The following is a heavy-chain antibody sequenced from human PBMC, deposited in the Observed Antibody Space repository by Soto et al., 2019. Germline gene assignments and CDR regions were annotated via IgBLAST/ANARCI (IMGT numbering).Heavy chain of an antibody. CDR1: GGTFSSYA. CDR2: IIPIVGTA. J-gene: IGHJ4*02. D-gene: IGHD5-18*01. V-gene: IGHV1-69*01. Sequence: QVQLVQSGAEVKKPGSSVKVSCKASGGTFSSYAISWVRQAPGQGLEWMGGIIPIVGTANYAQKFQGRVTITADESTSKAYMELSSLRSEDTAVYYCARGLGYSDGHASDFDYWGQGTLVTVSS. CDR3: ARGLGYSDGHASDFDY.